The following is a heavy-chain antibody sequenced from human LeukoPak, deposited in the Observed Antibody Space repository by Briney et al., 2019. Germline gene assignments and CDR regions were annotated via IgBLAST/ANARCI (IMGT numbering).Heavy chain of an antibody. Sequence: GGSLRLSCAASGFTFSSYGMHWVRQAPGKGLEWVAFIRYDGSNKYYADSVKGRFTISRDNSKNTLYLQMNSLRAEDTAMYYCARRYFDWLRDDLHYFDYWGQGTLVTVSS. CDR2: IRYDGSNK. CDR1: GFTFSSYG. V-gene: IGHV3-30*02. CDR3: ARRYFDWLRDDLHYFDY. J-gene: IGHJ4*02. D-gene: IGHD3-9*01.